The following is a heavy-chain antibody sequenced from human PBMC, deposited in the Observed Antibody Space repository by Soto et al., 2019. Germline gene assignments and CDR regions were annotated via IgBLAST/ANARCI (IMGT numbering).Heavy chain of an antibody. CDR1: GGSISSYY. D-gene: IGHD1-26*01. CDR2: IYYSGST. Sequence: PSETLSLTCTVSGGSISSYYWSWIRQPPGKGLEWIGYIYYSGSTNYNPSLKSRVTISVDTSKNQFSLKLSSVTAADTAVYYCARGREPADRSYWGQGTLVTVSS. J-gene: IGHJ4*02. V-gene: IGHV4-59*01. CDR3: ARGREPADRSY.